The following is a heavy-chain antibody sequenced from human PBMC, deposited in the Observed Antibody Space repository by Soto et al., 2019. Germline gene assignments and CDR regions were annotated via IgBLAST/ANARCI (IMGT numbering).Heavy chain of an antibody. V-gene: IGHV2-5*01. J-gene: IGHJ4*02. Sequence: QITLKESGPTLVNPTQPLTLTCTFSGFSLSTSGVGVGWFRQPPGKALEWLALFYWNGDKGYSSSLKSKLTITKDTSKNQVVLTMTNMDPVDTATYYCARKANGDYFDYWGQGTLVTVSS. CDR1: GFSLSTSGVG. D-gene: IGHD7-27*01. CDR3: ARKANGDYFDY. CDR2: FYWNGDK.